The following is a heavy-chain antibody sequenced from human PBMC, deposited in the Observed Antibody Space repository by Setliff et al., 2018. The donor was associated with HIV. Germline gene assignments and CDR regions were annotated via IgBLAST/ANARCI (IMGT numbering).Heavy chain of an antibody. CDR3: TRTSRAAY. Sequence: LRLSCVASGFTFSDYSMDWVRQAPGKGLEWVPYINNISSTISYADSVKGRLTISRDNAKSSLYLQMNSLRAEDTAVYYCTRTSRAAYWGRGTLVTVSS. CDR2: INNISSTI. CDR1: GFTFSDYS. V-gene: IGHV3-48*01. D-gene: IGHD6-25*01. J-gene: IGHJ4*02.